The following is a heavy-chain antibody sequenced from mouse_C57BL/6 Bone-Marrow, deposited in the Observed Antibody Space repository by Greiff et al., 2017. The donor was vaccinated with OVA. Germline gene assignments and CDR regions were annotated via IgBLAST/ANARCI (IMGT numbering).Heavy chain of an antibody. CDR3: AAYPFAY. V-gene: IGHV5-17*01. CDR1: GFTFSDYG. J-gene: IGHJ3*01. Sequence: VQLKESGGGLVKPGGSLKLSCAASGFTFSDYGMHWVRQAPEKGLEWVAYISSGSSTIYYADTVKGRFTISRDNAKNTLFLQMTSLRSEDTAMYYCAAYPFAYWGQGTLVTVSA. D-gene: IGHD2-10*01. CDR2: ISSGSSTI.